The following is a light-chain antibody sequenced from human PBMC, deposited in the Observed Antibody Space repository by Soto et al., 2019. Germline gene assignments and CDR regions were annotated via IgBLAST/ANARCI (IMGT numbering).Light chain of an antibody. J-gene: IGKJ4*01. CDR3: QQYGSSPLT. Sequence: EIVLTQSPGTLSLSPGERATLSCRASQSVSSSFLAWYQQKPGQAPSLLIYVASSRATGIPDRFSGSGSGADVTLPISRREPEDVAVYYCQQYGSSPLTFGGGTKGEIK. CDR1: QSVSSSF. V-gene: IGKV3-20*01. CDR2: VAS.